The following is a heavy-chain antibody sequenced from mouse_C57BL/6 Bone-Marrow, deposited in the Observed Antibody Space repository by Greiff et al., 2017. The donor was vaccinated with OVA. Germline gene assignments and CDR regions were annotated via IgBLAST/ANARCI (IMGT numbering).Heavy chain of an antibody. J-gene: IGHJ1*03. CDR3: AKHALITTVVAPHWYFDV. CDR2: IWGGGST. D-gene: IGHD1-1*01. CDR1: GFSLTSYG. Sequence: QVQLKQSGPGLVAPSQSLSITCTVSGFSLTSYGVDWVRQPPGKGLEWLGVIWGGGSTNYNSALMSRLSISKDNSKSQVFLKMNSLQTDDTAMYYCAKHALITTVVAPHWYFDVWGTGTTVTVSS. V-gene: IGHV2-9*01.